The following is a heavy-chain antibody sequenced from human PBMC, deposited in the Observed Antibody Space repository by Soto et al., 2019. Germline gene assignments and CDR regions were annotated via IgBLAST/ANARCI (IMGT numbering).Heavy chain of an antibody. D-gene: IGHD2-15*01. J-gene: IGHJ4*02. Sequence: GESLKISCKGSGYSFTSYWIGWVRQMPGKGLEWMGIIYPGDSDTRYSPSFQGQVTISADKSISTAYLQWSSLKASDTAMYYCARNTGCSGGSCYPFYWSQGTLVTVSS. V-gene: IGHV5-51*01. CDR2: IYPGDSDT. CDR1: GYSFTSYW. CDR3: ARNTGCSGGSCYPFY.